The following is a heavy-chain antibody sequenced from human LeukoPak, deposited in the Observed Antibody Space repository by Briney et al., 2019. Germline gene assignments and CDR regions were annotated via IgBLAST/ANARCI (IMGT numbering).Heavy chain of an antibody. CDR3: ATYPPRRITLVRGVDY. CDR2: IYYSGST. V-gene: IGHV4-59*01. Sequence: SETLSLTCTVSGGSISSYYWSWIRQPPGKGLEWIGYIYYSGSTNYNPSLKSRVTISVDTSKNQFSLKLSSVTAADTAVYYCATYPPRRITLVRGVDYWGQGTLVTVSS. D-gene: IGHD3-10*01. J-gene: IGHJ4*02. CDR1: GGSISSYY.